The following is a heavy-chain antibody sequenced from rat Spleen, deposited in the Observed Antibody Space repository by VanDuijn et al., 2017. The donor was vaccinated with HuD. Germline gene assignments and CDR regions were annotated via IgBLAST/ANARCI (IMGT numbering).Heavy chain of an antibody. CDR2: INYEGSSI. CDR3: ARGPPFDY. CDR1: GFSFSYFV. V-gene: IGHV5-22*01. J-gene: IGHJ2*01. Sequence: EVQLVESGGGLVQPGRSLKLSCAASGFSFSYFVMAWVRQAPKKVLEWVASINYEGSSIYYGESVKGRFTISRHNAKSTLYLQMNSLMSEDTATYYCARGPPFDYWGQGVMVTVSS. D-gene: IGHD3-1*01.